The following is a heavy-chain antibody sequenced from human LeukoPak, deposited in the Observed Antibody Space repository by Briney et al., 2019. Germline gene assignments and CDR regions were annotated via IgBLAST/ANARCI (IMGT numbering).Heavy chain of an antibody. V-gene: IGHV3-74*01. Sequence: GGSLRLSCTASGFTFSSYWMHWVRQAPGKGLVWVSRINSDGSSTSYADSVKGRFTISRDNAKNTLYLQMNSLRAEDTAVYYCARVGYYYGYDYLGPGTLVTVSS. J-gene: IGHJ4*02. D-gene: IGHD3-16*01. CDR1: GFTFSSYW. CDR3: ARVGYYYGYDY. CDR2: INSDGSST.